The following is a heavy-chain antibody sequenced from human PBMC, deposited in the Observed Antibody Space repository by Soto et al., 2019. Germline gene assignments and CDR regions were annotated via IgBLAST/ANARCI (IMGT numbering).Heavy chain of an antibody. J-gene: IGHJ4*02. CDR2: IYYSGST. Sequence: SETLSLTCTVSRTSINSGAYSWSWIRQPPGKGLEWIGHIYYSGSTYYNPSLKSRAGISVDSSKSQVSRKLTSVTAADTAVYFCARILMNYYRLDYWGQGAMVTVSS. CDR1: RTSINSGAYS. D-gene: IGHD3-10*01. V-gene: IGHV4-30-4*01. CDR3: ARILMNYYRLDY.